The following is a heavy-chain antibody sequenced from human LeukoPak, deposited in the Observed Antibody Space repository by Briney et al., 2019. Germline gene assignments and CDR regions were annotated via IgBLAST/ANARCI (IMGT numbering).Heavy chain of an antibody. J-gene: IGHJ4*02. D-gene: IGHD2-2*01. Sequence: GASVKVSCKASGYTFTSYDINWVRQATGQGLEWMGWMNPNSGNTGNAQKFQGRVTITRNTSISTAYMELSSLRSEDTAVYCCARGRSSSREPVLFPYWGQGTLVTVSS. V-gene: IGHV1-8*03. CDR2: MNPNSGNT. CDR1: GYTFTSYD. CDR3: ARGRSSSREPVLFPY.